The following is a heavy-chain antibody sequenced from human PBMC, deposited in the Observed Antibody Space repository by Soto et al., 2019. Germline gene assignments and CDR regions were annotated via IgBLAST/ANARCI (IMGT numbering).Heavy chain of an antibody. J-gene: IGHJ4*02. Sequence: PGGSLRLSCAASGFTVSSSQMTWVRQAPGKGLEWVSVIFIGGTTQYAVSVKGRFTISTDKSENTMYLQMNSLRAEDTAVYYCARYRGGSFYFDYWGQGTLVTVSS. CDR2: IFIGGTT. CDR1: GFTVSSSQ. CDR3: ARYRGGSFYFDY. V-gene: IGHV3-53*01. D-gene: IGHD1-26*01.